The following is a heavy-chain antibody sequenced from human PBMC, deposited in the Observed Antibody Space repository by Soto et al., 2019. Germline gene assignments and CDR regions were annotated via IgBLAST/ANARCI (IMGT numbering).Heavy chain of an antibody. J-gene: IGHJ5*02. D-gene: IGHD3-22*01. Sequence: ASVKVSCKASGGTFSSYAISWVRQAPGQGLEWMGWISAYTGNTNYAQKLQGRVTMTTDTSTSTAYMEPRNLRCDDPAGHYCALRSLPMVAEFIGLDPWGQGTLVTVSS. CDR3: ALRSLPMVAEFIGLDP. CDR1: GGTFSSYA. CDR2: ISAYTGNT. V-gene: IGHV1-18*01.